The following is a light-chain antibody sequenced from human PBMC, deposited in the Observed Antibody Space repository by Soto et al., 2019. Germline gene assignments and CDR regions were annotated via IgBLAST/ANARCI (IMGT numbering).Light chain of an antibody. V-gene: IGLV2-8*01. J-gene: IGLJ3*02. Sequence: QSALTQPASVSGSPGQSITISCTGTSSDVGGYNYVSWYQQHPGKASKLMIYEVSKRPSGVPDRFSGSKSGNTASLTVSGLQAEDEADYYCNSYAGSNNGVFGGGTKLTVL. CDR2: EVS. CDR1: SSDVGGYNY. CDR3: NSYAGSNNGV.